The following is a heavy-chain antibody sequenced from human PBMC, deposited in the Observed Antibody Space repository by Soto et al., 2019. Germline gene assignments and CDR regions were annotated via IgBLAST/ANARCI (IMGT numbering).Heavy chain of an antibody. J-gene: IGHJ4*02. CDR3: ARSVEWLASFDY. CDR2: MNPNSGNT. V-gene: IGHV1-8*01. CDR1: GYTFTTYD. D-gene: IGHD6-19*01. Sequence: QVQLVQSGAEVKKPGASVKVSCKASGYTFTTYDINWVRQATGQGLEWMGWMNPNSGNTGYAQKFQGRVTMTRNTSISTAYMELSSLRSEDTAVYYCARSVEWLASFDYWGQGTLVTVSS.